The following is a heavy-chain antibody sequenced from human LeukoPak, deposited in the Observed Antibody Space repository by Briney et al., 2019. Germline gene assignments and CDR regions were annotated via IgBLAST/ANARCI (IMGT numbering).Heavy chain of an antibody. CDR1: GGSISSGDYY. V-gene: IGHV4-30-4*01. J-gene: IGHJ4*02. Sequence: SQTLSLTCTVSGGSISSGDYYWSWIRQPPGKGLEWIGYIYYSGITYYNPSLKSRVTISVDTSKNQFSLKLRSVTAADTAVYYCARARTTTVTTDFDYWGQGTLVTVSS. CDR3: ARARTTTVTTDFDY. D-gene: IGHD4-17*01. CDR2: IYYSGIT.